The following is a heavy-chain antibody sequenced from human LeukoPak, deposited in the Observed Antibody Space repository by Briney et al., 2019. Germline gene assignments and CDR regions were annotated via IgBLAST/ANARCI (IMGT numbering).Heavy chain of an antibody. J-gene: IGHJ1*01. V-gene: IGHV3-21*01. Sequence: GGSLRLSCAASGFTFSSYSMNWVRQAPGKGLEWVSSISSSSSYIYYADSVKGRFTISRDNAKNSLYLQMNSLRVEDTAVYYCARDRGGSYLQGYFLHWGQGSLVIVSS. CDR2: ISSSSSYI. CDR1: GFTFSSYS. CDR3: ARDRGGSYLQGYFLH. D-gene: IGHD1-26*01.